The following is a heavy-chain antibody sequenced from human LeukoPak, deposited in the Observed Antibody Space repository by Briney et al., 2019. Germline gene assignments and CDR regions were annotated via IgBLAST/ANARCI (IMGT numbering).Heavy chain of an antibody. J-gene: IGHJ3*02. V-gene: IGHV1-2*02. CDR2: INPNSGGT. D-gene: IGHD2-2*02. CDR1: GYTFTGYY. CDR3: ARGSPMDQLLYVRTISDRKCFDI. Sequence: GASVKVSCKASGYTFTGYYMHWVRQAPGQGLEWMGWINPNSGGTNYAQKFQGRVTMTRDTSISTAYMELSRLRSDDTAVYYCARGSPMDQLLYVRTISDRKCFDIWGQGTMVTVSS.